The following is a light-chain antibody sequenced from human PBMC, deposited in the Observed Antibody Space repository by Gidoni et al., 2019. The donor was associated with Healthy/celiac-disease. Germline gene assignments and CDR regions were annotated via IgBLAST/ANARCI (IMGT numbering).Light chain of an antibody. J-gene: IGKJ2*01. CDR3: QQYNSYPYT. CDR1: QSISSW. Sequence: DIQMTQSPSTLSASVGDRVTIPCRASQSISSWLAWYQQKPGKAPKLLIYKASSLESGVPSRFSGSGSGTEFTLNISSLQPDDFATYYCQQYNSYPYTFGQGTKLEIK. CDR2: KAS. V-gene: IGKV1-5*03.